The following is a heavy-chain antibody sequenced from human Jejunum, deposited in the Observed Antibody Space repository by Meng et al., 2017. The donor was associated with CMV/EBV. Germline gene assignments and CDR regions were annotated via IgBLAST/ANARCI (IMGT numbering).Heavy chain of an antibody. CDR1: GYNFPAFH. D-gene: IGHD3-16*01. CDR3: AKDLGGFSWLLS. Sequence: CPASGYNFPAFHIQWVRQAPGQGLEWMGRMNPNIGATNSAQRFHGRLTMTRDTSINTAYMELTSLTSYDTAIYYCAKDLGGFSWLLSWGQGSLVTVSS. CDR2: MNPNIGAT. V-gene: IGHV1-2*06. J-gene: IGHJ4*02.